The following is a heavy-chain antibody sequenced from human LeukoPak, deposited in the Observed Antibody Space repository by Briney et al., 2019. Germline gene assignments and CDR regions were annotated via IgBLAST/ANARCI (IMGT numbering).Heavy chain of an antibody. CDR2: IWYDGSNI. V-gene: IGHV3-33*08. CDR3: ARGYDKPDY. Sequence: PGRSLRLSCAASGFTFSSYAMHWVRQAPGKGPEWVAVIWYDGSNIYYADSVKGRFTISRDNSKNTLFLQMNSLRAEDTAVYYCARGYDKPDYWGQGTLVTVSS. CDR1: GFTFSSYA. D-gene: IGHD3-3*01. J-gene: IGHJ4*01.